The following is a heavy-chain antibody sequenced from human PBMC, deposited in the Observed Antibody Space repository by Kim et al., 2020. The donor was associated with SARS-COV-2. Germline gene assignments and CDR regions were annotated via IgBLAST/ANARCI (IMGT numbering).Heavy chain of an antibody. CDR1: GGTFSSYA. J-gene: IGHJ5*02. V-gene: IGHV1-69*13. CDR3: ASGSPYCSGGSCSVGDWFDP. CDR2: IIPIFGTA. D-gene: IGHD2-15*01. Sequence: SVKVSCKASGGTFSSYAISWVRQAPGQGLEWMGGIIPIFGTANYAQKFQGRVTITADESTSTAYMELSSLRSEDTAVYYCASGSPYCSGGSCSVGDWFDPWGQGTLVTVSS.